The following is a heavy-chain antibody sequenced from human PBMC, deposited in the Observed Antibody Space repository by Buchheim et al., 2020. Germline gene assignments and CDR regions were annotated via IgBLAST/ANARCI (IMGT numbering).Heavy chain of an antibody. CDR3: TAGVGTSDFDY. J-gene: IGHJ4*02. V-gene: IGHV3-15*01. Sequence: EVQLVESGGGLVKPGGSLRLSCAASGFTFSNAWMSWVRQAPGKGLEWVGRIKNEGTTDYAAPVKGRFTVSRDDSKTMQYLQMNSLKTEDTAVYYCTAGVGTSDFDYWGQGTL. CDR2: IKNEGTT. D-gene: IGHD1-26*01. CDR1: GFTFSNAW.